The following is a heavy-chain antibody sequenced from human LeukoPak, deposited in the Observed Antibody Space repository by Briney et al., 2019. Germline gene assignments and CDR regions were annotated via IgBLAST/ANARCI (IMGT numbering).Heavy chain of an antibody. J-gene: IGHJ4*02. V-gene: IGHV3-23*01. D-gene: IGHD1-26*01. CDR3: ARPQDWELLSSLDY. CDR2: ISGSGGST. Sequence: GGSLRLSCAASGFTFSSYAMSWVRQAPGKGLEWVSAISGSGGSTYYADSVKGRFTISRDNSKNTLYLQMNSLRAEDTAVYYCARPQDWELLSSLDYWGQGTLVTVSS. CDR1: GFTFSSYA.